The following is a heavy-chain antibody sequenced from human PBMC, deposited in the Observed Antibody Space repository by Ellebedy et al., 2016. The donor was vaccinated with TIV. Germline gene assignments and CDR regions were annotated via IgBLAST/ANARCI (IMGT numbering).Heavy chain of an antibody. CDR3: ARDVWFRGFDY. Sequence: GGSLRLSXAASGFTFSSYGMHWVRQAPGKGLEWVAVIWYDGSNKYYADSVKGRFTISRDNSKNTLYLQMNSLRAEDTAVYYCARDVWFRGFDYWGQGTLVTVSS. CDR2: IWYDGSNK. CDR1: GFTFSSYG. J-gene: IGHJ4*02. V-gene: IGHV3-33*01. D-gene: IGHD3-10*01.